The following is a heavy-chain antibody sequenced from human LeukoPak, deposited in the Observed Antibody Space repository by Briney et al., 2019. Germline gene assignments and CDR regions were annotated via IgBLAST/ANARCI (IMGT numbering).Heavy chain of an antibody. V-gene: IGHV3-66*04. J-gene: IGHJ4*02. CDR2: FYSGGDT. CDR1: GFTFSNNY. CDR3: ARHENSWYYFDY. Sequence: GGSLRLSCAASGFTFSNNYMSWVRQAPGKGLEWVSIFYSGGDTYYADSVEGRFTISRDNSKNTLYLQMSSLRAEDTAVYYCARHENSWYYFDYWGRGTLVTVSS. D-gene: IGHD6-13*01.